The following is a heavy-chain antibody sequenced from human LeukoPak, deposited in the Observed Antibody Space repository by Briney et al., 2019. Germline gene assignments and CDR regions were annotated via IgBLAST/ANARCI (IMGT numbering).Heavy chain of an antibody. J-gene: IGHJ4*02. CDR3: AHRRRLISASFFFDY. V-gene: IGHV2-5*02. CDR1: GFSLHTSGVG. CDR2: IYWDDDK. Sequence: SGPTLVKPTQTLTLTCTFSGFSLHTSGVGVGWIRQPPGKALEWLALIYWDDDKRYNPSLKSRLTITKDTPKNQIALTMTNMDPVDTATYYCAHRRRLISASFFFDYWGQGTLVTVSS. D-gene: IGHD1-26*01.